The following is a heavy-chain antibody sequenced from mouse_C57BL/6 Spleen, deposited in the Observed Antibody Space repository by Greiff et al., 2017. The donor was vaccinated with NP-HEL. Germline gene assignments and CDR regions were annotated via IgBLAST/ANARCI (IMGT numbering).Heavy chain of an antibody. V-gene: IGHV1-85*01. CDR3: AREVYYYGSSRYWYFDV. J-gene: IGHJ1*03. CDR1: GYTFTSYD. CDR2: IYPRDGST. Sequence: QVQLQQSGPELVKPGASVKLSCKASGYTFTSYDINWVKQRPGQGLEWIGWIYPRDGSTKYNEKFKGKATLTVDTSSSTAYMVLHSLTSEDSAFYFCAREVYYYGSSRYWYFDVWGTGTTVTVAS. D-gene: IGHD1-1*01.